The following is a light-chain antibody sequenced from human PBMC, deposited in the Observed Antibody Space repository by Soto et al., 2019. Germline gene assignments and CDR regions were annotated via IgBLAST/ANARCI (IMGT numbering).Light chain of an antibody. CDR1: SSDVGGYNR. Sequence: QSALTQPASVSGSPGQSITISCTGTSSDVGGYNRVSWYQHHPGKAPKLIISEVDNRPSGISDRFSGSRSGNTASLTISGLQSGDEADYYCAAWDDSLNGYVFGIGTKLTVL. V-gene: IGLV2-14*01. CDR3: AAWDDSLNGYV. J-gene: IGLJ1*01. CDR2: EVD.